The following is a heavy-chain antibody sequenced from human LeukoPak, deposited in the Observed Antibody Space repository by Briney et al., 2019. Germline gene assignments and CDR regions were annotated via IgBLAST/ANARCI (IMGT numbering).Heavy chain of an antibody. J-gene: IGHJ4*02. CDR2: INPSGGST. V-gene: IGHV1-46*01. CDR1: GYTFTTYY. CDR3: ARVLFSGSSGRYFDY. D-gene: IGHD6-13*01. Sequence: ASVKVSCKASGYTFTTYYMHWVRQAPGQGLEWMGIINPSGGSTSYAQKFQGRVTMTRDTSTSTVYMELRSLRSDDTAVYYCARVLFSGSSGRYFDYWGQGTLVTVSS.